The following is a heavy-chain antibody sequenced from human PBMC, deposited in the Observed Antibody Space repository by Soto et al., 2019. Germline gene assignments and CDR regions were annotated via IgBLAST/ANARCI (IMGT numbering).Heavy chain of an antibody. CDR3: ARDGIGSAAFWGYLDY. J-gene: IGHJ4*02. CDR1: GSIFRGYG. D-gene: IGHD3-16*01. Sequence: QVQLVESGGGVVQPGRSLRLSCAAPGSIFRGYGMHWVRQAPGKGLEWVAIIRFDGSNINYADAVMGRFTISRDNSKNMLYLEMNSLRVEDTDLYYCARDGIGSAAFWGYLDYWGQGTLVTVSS. CDR2: IRFDGSNI. V-gene: IGHV3-33*01.